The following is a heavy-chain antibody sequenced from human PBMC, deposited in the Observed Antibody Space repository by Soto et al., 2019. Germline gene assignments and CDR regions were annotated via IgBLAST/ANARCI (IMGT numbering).Heavy chain of an antibody. Sequence: PGGSLRLSCAASGFTFSSYSMNWVRQAPGKGLEWVSSISSSSSYIYYADSVNGRFTISRDTAKNSLYLQMNSLRAEDTAVYYCARGLRSLPPGEYYYGMDVWGQGTTVTVSS. CDR3: ARGLRSLPPGEYYYGMDV. CDR2: ISSSSSYI. CDR1: GFTFSSYS. V-gene: IGHV3-21*01. J-gene: IGHJ6*02. D-gene: IGHD6-13*01.